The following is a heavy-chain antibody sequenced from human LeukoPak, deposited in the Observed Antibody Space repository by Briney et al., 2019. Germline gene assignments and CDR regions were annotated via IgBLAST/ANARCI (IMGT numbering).Heavy chain of an antibody. V-gene: IGHV3-30*18. CDR1: GFTFSNFG. CDR2: ASYDGTDK. Sequence: PGTSLRLSCSASGFTFSNFGMHWVRQAPGRGLEWVAVASYDGTDKYYGDSVKGRFTISRDNSKNTLYLQMNSLTTEDTAEYYCAKLSVSVIAVATKGAAFDVWGQGTMVIVSS. J-gene: IGHJ3*01. D-gene: IGHD6-19*01. CDR3: AKLSVSVIAVATKGAAFDV.